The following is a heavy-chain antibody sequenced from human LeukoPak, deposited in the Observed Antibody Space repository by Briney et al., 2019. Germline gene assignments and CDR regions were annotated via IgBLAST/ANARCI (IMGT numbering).Heavy chain of an antibody. CDR3: ARGPGLQGRDVYNHYYYGLDV. D-gene: IGHD5-24*01. CDR1: GFSFSSYA. J-gene: IGHJ6*02. Sequence: PGGSLRLSCAASGFSFSSYAMHWVRQAPGKGLEWVAVIWYDGSNKYYGDSVKGRFTISRDNSKNTLYLQMNSLRAEDTAVYYCARGPGLQGRDVYNHYYYGLDVWGQGTKVTVSS. V-gene: IGHV3-33*01. CDR2: IWYDGSNK.